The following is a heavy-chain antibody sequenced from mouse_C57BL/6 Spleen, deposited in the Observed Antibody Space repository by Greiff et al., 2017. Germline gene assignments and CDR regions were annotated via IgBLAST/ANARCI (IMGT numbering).Heavy chain of an antibody. Sequence: QVQLQQPGAELVKPGASVKLSCKASGYTFTSYWMHWVKQRPGRGLEWIGRIDPNSGGTKYNEKFKSKATLTVDKPSSTAYMQLSSLTSEDSAVYYCARYPTRGYGSSYYFDYWGQGTTLTVSS. D-gene: IGHD1-1*01. CDR2: IDPNSGGT. CDR3: ARYPTRGYGSSYYFDY. CDR1: GYTFTSYW. V-gene: IGHV1-72*01. J-gene: IGHJ2*01.